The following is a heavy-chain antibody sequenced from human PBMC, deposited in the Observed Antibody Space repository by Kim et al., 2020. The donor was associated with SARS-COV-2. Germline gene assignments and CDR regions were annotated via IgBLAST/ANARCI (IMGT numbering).Heavy chain of an antibody. J-gene: IGHJ6*03. CDR3: ARAPVINYYYYYMDV. Sequence: ASVKVSCKASGYTFTSYGISWVRQAPGQGLEWMGWISAYNGNTNYAQKLQGRVTMTTDTSTSTAYMELRSLRSDDTAVYYCARAPVINYYYYYMDVWGKGTTVTVS. D-gene: IGHD3-10*01. CDR2: ISAYNGNT. V-gene: IGHV1-18*01. CDR1: GYTFTSYG.